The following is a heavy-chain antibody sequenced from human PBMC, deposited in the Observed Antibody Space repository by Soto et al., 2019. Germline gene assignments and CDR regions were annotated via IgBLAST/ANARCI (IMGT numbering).Heavy chain of an antibody. V-gene: IGHV4-59*01. CDR1: GGSISSYY. D-gene: IGHD6-19*01. J-gene: IGHJ4*02. Sequence: QVQLQESGPGLVKPSETLSLTCTVSGGSISSYYWSWIRQPPGKGLEWIGYIYYSGSTNYNPSLKSRVTISVDTSKNQFSLKLSSVTAADTAVYYCARDIAAGGGEFDYWGQGTLVTVSS. CDR2: IYYSGST. CDR3: ARDIAAGGGEFDY.